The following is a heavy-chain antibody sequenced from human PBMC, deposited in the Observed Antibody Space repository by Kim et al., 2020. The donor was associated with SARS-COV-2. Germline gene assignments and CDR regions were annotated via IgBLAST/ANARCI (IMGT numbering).Heavy chain of an antibody. D-gene: IGHD4-17*01. CDR1: GFTFSSYA. V-gene: IGHV3-30*04. J-gene: IGHJ4*01. CDR3: AREGGWDYGDYDRAYYF. Sequence: GGSLRLSCAASGFTFSSYAMHWVRQAPGKGLEWVAVISYDGSNKYYADSVKGRFTISRDNSKNTLYLQMNSLRAEDTAVYYCAREGGWDYGDYDRAYYF. CDR2: ISYDGSNK.